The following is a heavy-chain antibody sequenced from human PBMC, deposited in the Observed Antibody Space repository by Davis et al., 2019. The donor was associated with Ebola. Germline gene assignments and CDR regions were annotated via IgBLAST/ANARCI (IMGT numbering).Heavy chain of an antibody. J-gene: IGHJ6*02. V-gene: IGHV4-59*08. CDR3: ARGRYGGKKQAPNYYYGMDV. CDR1: GGSISSYY. CDR2: IYYSGST. D-gene: IGHD4-23*01. Sequence: SETLSLTCTVSGGSISSYYWSWIRQPPGKGLEWIGYIYYSGSTNYKLSLKSRVTISVDTSKNQFSLKLSSVTAADTAVYYCARGRYGGKKQAPNYYYGMDVWGQGTTVTVSS.